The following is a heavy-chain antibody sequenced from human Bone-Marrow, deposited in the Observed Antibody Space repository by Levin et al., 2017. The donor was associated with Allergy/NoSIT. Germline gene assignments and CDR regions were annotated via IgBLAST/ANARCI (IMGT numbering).Heavy chain of an antibody. D-gene: IGHD3-22*01. J-gene: IGHJ4*02. CDR3: AKVAGSGYYEVLDY. CDR2: ISGSRGST. Sequence: GESLEISCAASGFNFGNSGMSWVRRAPGKGLEWVSVISGSRGSTHYAGSVKGRFTISRDKSKNTLNLQMNSLRVEDTAIYYCAKVAGSGYYEVLDYWGQGTLVTVSS. CDR1: GFNFGNSG. V-gene: IGHV3-23*01.